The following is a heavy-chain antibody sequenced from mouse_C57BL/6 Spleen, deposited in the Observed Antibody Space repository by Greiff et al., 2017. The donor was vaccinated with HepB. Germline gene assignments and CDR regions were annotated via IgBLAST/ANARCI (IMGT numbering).Heavy chain of an antibody. D-gene: IGHD2-4*01. V-gene: IGHV1-55*01. CDR2: IYPGSGST. CDR1: GYTFTSYW. J-gene: IGHJ4*01. Sequence: VQLQQPGAELVKPGASVKMSCKASGYTFTSYWITWVKQRPGQGLEWIGDIYPGSGSTNYNEKFKSQATLTVDTSSSTAYMQLSSLTSEDSAVYYCARSRDDYDGGDAMDYWGQGTSVTVSS. CDR3: ARSRDDYDGGDAMDY.